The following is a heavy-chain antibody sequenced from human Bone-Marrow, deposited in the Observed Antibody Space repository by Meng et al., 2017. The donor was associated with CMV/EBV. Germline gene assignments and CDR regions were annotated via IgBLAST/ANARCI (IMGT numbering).Heavy chain of an antibody. J-gene: IGHJ4*02. CDR1: GGSFRAYS. V-gene: IGHV4-34*01. Sequence: AVYGGSFRAYSWTWIRQPPGKGLEWIGEINHDGNPTYRSSLKSRITISVDTSKNQFSLKVNSVTAADTAKYYCARRSRHNSGWYIDYWSQGTLVTVSS. CDR3: ARRSRHNSGWYIDY. D-gene: IGHD6-19*01. CDR2: INHDGNP.